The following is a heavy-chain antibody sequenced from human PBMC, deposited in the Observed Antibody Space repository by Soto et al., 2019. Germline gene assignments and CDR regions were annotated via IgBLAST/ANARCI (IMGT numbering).Heavy chain of an antibody. CDR2: IYPGDSDT. J-gene: IGHJ6*02. CDR3: VRTRLFTLRFYYGGIDV. CDR1: GYILASYL. V-gene: IGHV5-51*01. Sequence: ESLKIPRHGSGYILASYLIGWVRQMPGKELEWMGIIYPGDSDTRYSPSFQGQVTISADESLMTAYLQWTSLKASDTALYYCVRTRLFTLRFYYGGIDVWGQGTSVTVSS.